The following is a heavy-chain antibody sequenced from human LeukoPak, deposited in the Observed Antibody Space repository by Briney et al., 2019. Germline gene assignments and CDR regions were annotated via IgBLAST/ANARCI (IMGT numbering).Heavy chain of an antibody. CDR1: GFTVSSYF. CDR3: ARDDVPVI. J-gene: IGHJ4*02. V-gene: IGHV3-53*01. CDR2: TYSGGTT. Sequence: GGSLRLSCAASGFTVSSYFVSWVRQAPRKGLEWVSLTYSGGTTDYADSVKGRFTVPRDNSKNTLYLQMNSLRAEDTAMYYCARDDVPVIWGQGTLVTVSS. D-gene: IGHD2/OR15-2a*01.